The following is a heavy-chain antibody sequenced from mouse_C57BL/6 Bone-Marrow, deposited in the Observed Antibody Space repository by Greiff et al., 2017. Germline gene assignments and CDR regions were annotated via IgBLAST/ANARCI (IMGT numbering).Heavy chain of an antibody. D-gene: IGHD1-1*01. CDR1: GYTFTEYT. CDR2: FYPGSGSI. CDR3: ARDEDRYYGSRTGCAY. J-gene: IGHJ3*01. Sequence: VQLQQSGAELVKPGASVKLSCKASGYTFTEYTIHWVKQRSGQGLEWIGWFYPGSGSIKYNEKFKDQATLTADKSSSTVYMELSRLTSEDSAVYFCARDEDRYYGSRTGCAYWGQGTLVTVSA. V-gene: IGHV1-62-2*01.